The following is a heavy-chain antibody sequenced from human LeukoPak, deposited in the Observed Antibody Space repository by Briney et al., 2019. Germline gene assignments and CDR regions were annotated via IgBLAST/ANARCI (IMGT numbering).Heavy chain of an antibody. V-gene: IGHV1-69*13. J-gene: IGHJ4*02. CDR1: GYTFTSYG. CDR2: IIPIFGTA. D-gene: IGHD3-10*01. Sequence: SVKVSCKASGYTFTSYGISWVRQAPGQGLEWMGGIIPIFGTANYAQKFQGRVTITADESTSTAYMELSSLRSEDTAVYYCASGLWFGEIPFDYWGQGTLVTVSS. CDR3: ASGLWFGEIPFDY.